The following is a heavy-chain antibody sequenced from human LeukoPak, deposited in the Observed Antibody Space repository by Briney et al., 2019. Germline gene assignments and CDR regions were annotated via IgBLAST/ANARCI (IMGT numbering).Heavy chain of an antibody. CDR1: GGTFNSYA. Sequence: SVKVSCKASGGTFNSYAISWVRQAPGQGLEWMGGIIPMSDTANYPQKFQGRVTMTRDTSISTAYMELSRLRSDDTAVYYCARGDYDFWSGYSYNWFDPWGQGTLVTVSS. CDR3: ARGDYDFWSGYSYNWFDP. D-gene: IGHD3-3*01. V-gene: IGHV1-69*05. CDR2: IIPMSDTA. J-gene: IGHJ5*02.